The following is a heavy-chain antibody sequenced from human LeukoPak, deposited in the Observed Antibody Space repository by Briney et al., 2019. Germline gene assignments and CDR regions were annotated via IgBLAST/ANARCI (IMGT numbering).Heavy chain of an antibody. CDR1: GGSFSGYY. CDR3: ARDSSYRIGRSPQYFQH. Sequence: SETLSLTCAVYGGSFSGYYWSWIRQPPGKGLEWIGEINHSGSTNYNPSLKSRVTISVDTSKNQFSLKLSSVTAADTAVYYCARDSSYRIGRSPQYFQHWGQGTLVTVSS. D-gene: IGHD5-18*01. CDR2: INHSGST. V-gene: IGHV4-34*01. J-gene: IGHJ1*01.